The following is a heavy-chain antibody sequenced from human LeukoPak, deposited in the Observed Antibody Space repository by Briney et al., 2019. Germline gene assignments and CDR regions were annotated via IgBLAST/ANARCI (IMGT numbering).Heavy chain of an antibody. CDR1: GGSINTYY. J-gene: IGHJ4*02. V-gene: IGHV4-59*08. D-gene: IGHD3-22*01. CDR2: VSYSGGT. CDR3: ARVGDTSGYFYYFDY. Sequence: KPSETLSLTCTVSGGSINTYYWSWVRQLPGKGLEWVGYVSYSGGTTYNPSLKSRVTISIDTSKNQFSLRLSSVTAADTALYYCARVGDTSGYFYYFDYWGQGTPVTVSS.